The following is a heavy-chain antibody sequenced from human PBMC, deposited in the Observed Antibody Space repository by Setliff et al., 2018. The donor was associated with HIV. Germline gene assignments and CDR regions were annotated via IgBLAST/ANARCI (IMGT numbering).Heavy chain of an antibody. CDR1: HASFSDYY. CDR3: AGGPGTTSIDY. V-gene: IGHV4-34*01. CDR2: VNQSGST. D-gene: IGHD1-26*01. Sequence: ETLSLTCAVYHASFSDYYRGWVRQAPGKGLEWIGEVNQSGSTNYNMSLWSRVTISLDASRNQFSLELISVTAADTAVYYCAGGPGTTSIDYWAQGTLVTVSS. J-gene: IGHJ4*02.